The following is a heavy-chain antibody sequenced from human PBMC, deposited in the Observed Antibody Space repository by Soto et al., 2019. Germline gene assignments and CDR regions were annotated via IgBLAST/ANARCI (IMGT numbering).Heavy chain of an antibody. D-gene: IGHD4-17*01. V-gene: IGHV3-30*18. CDR1: GFTFSSYG. CDR3: AKDQTDYGDSGGGFDY. Sequence: QVQLVESGGGVVQPGRSLRLSCAASGFTFSSYGMHWVRQAPGKGLEWVAVISYDGSNKYYADSVKGRFTISRDNSKNTLYLQMNSLRAEDTAVYYCAKDQTDYGDSGGGFDYWGQGTLVTVSS. J-gene: IGHJ4*02. CDR2: ISYDGSNK.